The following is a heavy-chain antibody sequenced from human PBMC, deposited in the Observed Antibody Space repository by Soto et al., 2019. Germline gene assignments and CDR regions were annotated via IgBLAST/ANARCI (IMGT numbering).Heavy chain of an antibody. J-gene: IGHJ6*02. Sequence: PGGSLRLSCVTSGLTFSRNTMNWVRQAPGKGLEWVASITSSGGYVYYADSVKGRFSASRDNAKNSLSLQMDSLRPDDTAIYFCVKDEGIEAMDVWGQGXTVTVSS. D-gene: IGHD3-3*02. V-gene: IGHV3-21*01. CDR2: ITSSGGYV. CDR3: VKDEGIEAMDV. CDR1: GLTFSRNT.